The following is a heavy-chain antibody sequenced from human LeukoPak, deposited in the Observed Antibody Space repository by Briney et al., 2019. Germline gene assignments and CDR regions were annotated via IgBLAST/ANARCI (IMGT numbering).Heavy chain of an antibody. Sequence: ASVKASCKASGGTFSSYAISWVRQAPGQGLEWMGGIIPIFGTANYAQKFQGRVTITADESTSTAYMELSSLRSEDTAVYYCARERGYSSSLQFDYWGQGTLVTVSS. D-gene: IGHD6-13*01. CDR1: GGTFSSYA. CDR2: IIPIFGTA. CDR3: ARERGYSSSLQFDY. V-gene: IGHV1-69*13. J-gene: IGHJ4*02.